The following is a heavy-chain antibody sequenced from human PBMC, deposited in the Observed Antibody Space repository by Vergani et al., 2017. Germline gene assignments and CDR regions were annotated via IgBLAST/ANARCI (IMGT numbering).Heavy chain of an antibody. J-gene: IGHJ3*02. Sequence: QLQLQESGPGLVKPSETLSLTCTVSGGSISSSSYYWGWIRQPPGKGLEWIGSIYYSGSTYYNPSLKSRVTISVDTSKNQFSLKLSSVTAADTAVYYCVRLQNPEYCSSTSCFLDAFDIWGQGTMVTVSS. CDR1: GGSISSSSYY. V-gene: IGHV4-39*07. CDR3: VRLQNPEYCSSTSCFLDAFDI. D-gene: IGHD2-2*01. CDR2: IYYSGST.